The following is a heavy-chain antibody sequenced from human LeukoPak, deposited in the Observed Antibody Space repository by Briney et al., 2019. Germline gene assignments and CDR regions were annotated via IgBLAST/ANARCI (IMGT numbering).Heavy chain of an antibody. V-gene: IGHV4-4*07. J-gene: IGHJ5*02. CDR3: ARDSGTTGEVKFDP. CDR2: IYASGST. Sequence: SETLSLTCTVSGASITSYYWSWIRQPAGKGLEWIGRIYASGSTTYNPSLKSRVTMAVDTSRTQFSLKLSSVTAADTAVYYCARDSGTTGEVKFDPWGQGTLVTVSA. CDR1: GASITSYY. D-gene: IGHD3-10*01.